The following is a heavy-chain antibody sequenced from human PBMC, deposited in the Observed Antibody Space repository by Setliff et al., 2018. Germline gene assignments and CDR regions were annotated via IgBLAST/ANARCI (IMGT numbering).Heavy chain of an antibody. Sequence: SETLSLTCSVSGGSISSGSDYWTWIRQPAGKGLEWIGHIYTSGSTKYNPSLKSRVTISVDTSKNQFSLKLSSVTAADTAVYYCAKDLGDDGHYYYYMDVWGKGTTVTVSS. D-gene: IGHD4-17*01. CDR3: AKDLGDDGHYYYYMDV. CDR2: IYTSGST. J-gene: IGHJ6*03. V-gene: IGHV4-61*09. CDR1: GGSISSGSDY.